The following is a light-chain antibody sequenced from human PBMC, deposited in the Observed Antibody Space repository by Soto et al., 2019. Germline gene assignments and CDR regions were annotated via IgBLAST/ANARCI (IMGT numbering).Light chain of an antibody. J-gene: IGLJ2*01. CDR1: SSNIGAGYD. CDR2: GNS. V-gene: IGLV1-40*01. CDR3: HFYDSSLSGSVV. Sequence: QSVLTPPPSVSGAPGQRVTISCTGSSSNIGAGYDVHWYQQLPGTAPKLLIYGNSNRPSGVPDRFSGSKSGTSASLAITGLTPEDEPDYYCHFYDSSLSGSVVFGRGTKVTVL.